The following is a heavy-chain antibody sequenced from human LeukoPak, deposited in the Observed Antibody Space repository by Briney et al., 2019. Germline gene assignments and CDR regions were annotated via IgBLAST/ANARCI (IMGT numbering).Heavy chain of an antibody. Sequence: GGSLRLSCAASGFTFSSYGMSWVRQAPGKGLEWLGFIRSKAYGGTTEYAASVQGRFTISRDESKKIAYLNMNSLQTDDTAVYHCTVQVVPSDNWFDPWGRGTQVTVSS. V-gene: IGHV3-49*04. CDR2: IRSKAYGGTT. D-gene: IGHD2-8*02. CDR1: GFTFSSYG. J-gene: IGHJ5*02. CDR3: TVQVVPSDNWFDP.